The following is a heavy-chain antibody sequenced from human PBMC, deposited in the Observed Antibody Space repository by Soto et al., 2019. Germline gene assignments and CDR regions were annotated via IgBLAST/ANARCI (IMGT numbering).Heavy chain of an antibody. CDR3: AGAGGYCSGGSCYYNWFDP. CDR1: GFTFSDYY. D-gene: IGHD2-15*01. CDR2: ISRSGSTI. J-gene: IGHJ5*02. V-gene: IGHV3-11*01. Sequence: GGSLRLSCAASGFTFSDYYMSWIRQAPGKGLEWVSYISRSGSTIYYADSVKGRFTISRDNAKNSLYLQMNSLRAEDTAVYYCAGAGGYCSGGSCYYNWFDPWGQGTLVTVSS.